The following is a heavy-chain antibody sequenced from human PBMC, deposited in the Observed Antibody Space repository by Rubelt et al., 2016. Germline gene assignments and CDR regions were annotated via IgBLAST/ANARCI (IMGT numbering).Heavy chain of an antibody. CDR1: GGSISSSSYY. V-gene: IGHV4-39*07. CDR3: ARHYYDSSGRDYFDY. D-gene: IGHD3-22*01. J-gene: IGHJ4*02. CDR2: IYTSGST. Sequence: QLQLQESGPGLVKPSETLSLTCTVSGGSISSSSYYWGWIRQPPGKGLEWIGSIYTSGSTNYNPSLKSRVTMSVDTSKNQFSLKLSSVTAADTAVYYCARHYYDSSGRDYFDYWGQGTLVTVSS.